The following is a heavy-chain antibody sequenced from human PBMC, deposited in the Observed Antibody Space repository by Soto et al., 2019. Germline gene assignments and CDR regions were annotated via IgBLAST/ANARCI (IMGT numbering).Heavy chain of an antibody. V-gene: IGHV3-30*18. CDR1: GFTFSSYG. D-gene: IGHD2-8*02. CDR2: ISYDGSNK. J-gene: IGHJ6*02. CDR3: AKSTGGIRYYYYYGMDV. Sequence: PGGSLRLSCAASGFTFSSYGMHWVRQAPGKGLEWVAVISYDGSNKYYAGSVKGRFTISRDNSQNTLYLQMNSLRAEDTAVYYCAKSTGGIRYYYYYGMDVWGQGTTVTVSS.